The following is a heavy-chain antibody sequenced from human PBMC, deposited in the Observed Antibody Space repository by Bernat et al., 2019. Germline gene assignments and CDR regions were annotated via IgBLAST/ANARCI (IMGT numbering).Heavy chain of an antibody. CDR1: GGSISNSSYY. CDR3: ARTDIAVAGIVDY. D-gene: IGHD6-13*01. CDR2: IYYSGGT. Sequence: HLQLQESGPGLVKPSETLSLTCTVTGGSISNSSYYWGWIRQPPGKGLEWIGSIYYSGGTYYNPSLKSRVTISVDTAKNQFSLNLSSVTAADTALYCCARTDIAVAGIVDYWGRGTLVTVSS. V-gene: IGHV4-39*01. J-gene: IGHJ4*02.